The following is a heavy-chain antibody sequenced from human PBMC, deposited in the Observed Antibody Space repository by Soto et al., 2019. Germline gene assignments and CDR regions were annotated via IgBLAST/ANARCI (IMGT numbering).Heavy chain of an antibody. J-gene: IGHJ3*02. Sequence: ASVKVSCKVSGYTLTELSMHWVRQAPGKGLEWMGGFDPEDGETIYAQKFQGGVTMTEDTSTDTAYMELSSLRSEDTAEYDCVDPHIVVVPAAIAFDIWGQGTMVTVSS. CDR2: FDPEDGET. CDR1: GYTLTELS. V-gene: IGHV1-24*01. D-gene: IGHD2-2*01. CDR3: VDPHIVVVPAAIAFDI.